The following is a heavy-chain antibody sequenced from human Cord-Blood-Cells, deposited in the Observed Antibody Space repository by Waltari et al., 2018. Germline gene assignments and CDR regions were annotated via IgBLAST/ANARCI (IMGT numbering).Heavy chain of an antibody. V-gene: IGHV3-43*01. D-gene: IGHD4-4*01. CDR1: GFTFDALT. CDR3: AKENDYSNSLFDY. Sequence: EVQLVESAGVVVQPGGSLRPSCAAPGFTFDALTIPWVRPSPGKGLEWVSLISWDGGSTYYADSVKGRFTISRDNSKNSLYLQMNSLRTEDTALYYCAKENDYSNSLFDYWGQGTLVTVSS. CDR2: ISWDGGST. J-gene: IGHJ4*02.